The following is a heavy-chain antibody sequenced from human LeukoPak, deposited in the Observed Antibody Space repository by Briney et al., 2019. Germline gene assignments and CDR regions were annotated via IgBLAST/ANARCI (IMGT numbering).Heavy chain of an antibody. D-gene: IGHD3-9*01. CDR3: AKDSQALRYFDWPPGA. CDR1: GSTFSSYA. J-gene: IGHJ5*02. CDR2: ISGSGGST. Sequence: GGSLRLSCAASGSTFSSYAMSWVRQAPGKGLEWVSAISGSGGSTYYADSVKGRFTISRDNSKNTLYLQMNSLRAEDTAVYYCAKDSQALRYFDWPPGAWGQGTLVTVSS. V-gene: IGHV3-23*01.